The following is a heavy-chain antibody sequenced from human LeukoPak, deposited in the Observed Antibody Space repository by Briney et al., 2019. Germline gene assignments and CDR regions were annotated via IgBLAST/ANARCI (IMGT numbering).Heavy chain of an antibody. CDR2: ISTYNGNT. CDR3: ARDTYIAAAAPDDAFDI. Sequence: ASVKVSCKASGYSFSRYGISWVRQAPGQGLEWMGWISTYNGNTNYAQKFQGRVTMTTDTSTNTAYMELRSLRSDDTAVYYCARDTYIAAAAPDDAFDIWGQGTTVTVSS. V-gene: IGHV1-18*01. J-gene: IGHJ3*02. CDR1: GYSFSRYG. D-gene: IGHD6-13*01.